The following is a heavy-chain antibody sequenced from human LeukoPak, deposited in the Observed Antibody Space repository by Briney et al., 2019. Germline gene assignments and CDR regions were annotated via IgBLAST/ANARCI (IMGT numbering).Heavy chain of an antibody. V-gene: IGHV3-23*01. Sequence: GGSLRLSCATSGFTFRSYAMIWVRQAPERGLQWVSGISGSGTYYADFATGRFTISIDNSKNTLYLQMNSLRAEDTATYYCARDPNRDYIGAFDMWGQGTMVT. CDR3: ARDPNRDYIGAFDM. CDR1: GFTFRSYA. D-gene: IGHD4-11*01. CDR2: ISGSGT. J-gene: IGHJ3*02.